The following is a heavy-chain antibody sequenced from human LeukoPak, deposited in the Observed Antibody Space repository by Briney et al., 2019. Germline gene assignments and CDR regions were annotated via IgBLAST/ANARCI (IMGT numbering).Heavy chain of an antibody. J-gene: IGHJ6*02. CDR3: ARVSMAGRYYYYGMDV. Sequence: PSETLSLTCTVSGGPISSYYWSWIRQPPGKGLEWIGYIYYSGSTNYNPSLKSRVTISVDTSKNQFSLKLSSVTAADTAVYYCARVSMAGRYYYYGMDVWGQGTTVTVSS. V-gene: IGHV4-59*01. CDR1: GGPISSYY. CDR2: IYYSGST. D-gene: IGHD2-8*01.